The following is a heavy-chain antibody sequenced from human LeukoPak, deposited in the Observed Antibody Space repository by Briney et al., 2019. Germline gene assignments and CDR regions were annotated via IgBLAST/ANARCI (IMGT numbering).Heavy chain of an antibody. Sequence: SVKVSCKASRGTFSSYAISWVRQAPGQGLEWMGGIIPIFGTANYAQKFQGRVTITTDESTSTAYMELSSLRSEDTAVYYCARNQYQLLFNYYYYYMDVWGKGTTVTVSS. CDR1: RGTFSSYA. CDR3: ARNQYQLLFNYYYYYMDV. D-gene: IGHD2-2*01. V-gene: IGHV1-69*05. CDR2: IIPIFGTA. J-gene: IGHJ6*03.